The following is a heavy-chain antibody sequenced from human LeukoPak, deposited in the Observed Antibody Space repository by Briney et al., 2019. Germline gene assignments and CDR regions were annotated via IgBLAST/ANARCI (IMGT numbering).Heavy chain of an antibody. CDR3: ARAEAYSGYGSFDY. CDR2: IYTSGST. Sequence: SQTLSLTCTVSGGSISSGSYYWSWIRQPAGKGLEWIGRIYTSGSTNYNPSLKSRVTISADTSKNQFSLKLSSVTAADTAVYYCARAEAYSGYGSFDYWGQGTLVTVSS. J-gene: IGHJ4*02. D-gene: IGHD5-12*01. V-gene: IGHV4-61*02. CDR1: GGSISSGSYY.